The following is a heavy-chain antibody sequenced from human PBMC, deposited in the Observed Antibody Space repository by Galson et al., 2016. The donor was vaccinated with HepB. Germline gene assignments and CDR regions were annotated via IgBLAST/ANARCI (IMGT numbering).Heavy chain of an antibody. D-gene: IGHD4-17*01. J-gene: IGHJ4*02. V-gene: IGHV3-74*01. Sequence: QAPGKGLVWVSGITSDGASTFYADSVKGRFTISRDNAKNTLYLQMDSLRVEDTAMYYCASGNTVAFYWGQGTLVTVSS. CDR2: ITSDGAST. CDR3: ASGNTVAFY.